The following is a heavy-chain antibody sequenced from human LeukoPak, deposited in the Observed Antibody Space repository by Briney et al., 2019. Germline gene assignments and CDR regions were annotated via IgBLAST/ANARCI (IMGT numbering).Heavy chain of an antibody. V-gene: IGHV4-39*01. CDR1: GGSISSSSYY. D-gene: IGHD4-17*01. Sequence: SETLSLTCTVSGGSISSSSYYWGWIRQPPGKGLEWIGSIYYSGGTYYNPSLKSRVTISVDTSKNQFSLKLSSVTAADTAVYYCARHFLTRGNEVTTPPHYWGQGTLVTVSS. CDR3: ARHFLTRGNEVTTPPHY. CDR2: IYYSGGT. J-gene: IGHJ4*02.